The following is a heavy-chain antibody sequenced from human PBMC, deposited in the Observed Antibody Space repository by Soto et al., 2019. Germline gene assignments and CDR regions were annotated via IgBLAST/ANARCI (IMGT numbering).Heavy chain of an antibody. D-gene: IGHD3-10*01. CDR2: IYYSGSV. J-gene: IGHJ4*02. CDR1: GGSISSADYY. CDR3: ARSRGGYFDY. Sequence: PSETLSLTCNVSGGSISSADYYWTWIRQPPGKGLEWIGYIYYSGSVNHNPSLKSRVTMSVDMSKNQFSLKLSSVTAADTAVYYCARSRGGYFDYWGQGTLVTVSS. V-gene: IGHV4-30-4*02.